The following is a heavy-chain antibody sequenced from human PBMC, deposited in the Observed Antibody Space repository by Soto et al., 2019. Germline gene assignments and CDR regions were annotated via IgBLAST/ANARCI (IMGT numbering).Heavy chain of an antibody. CDR1: GYTFTGHY. Sequence: ASVKVSCKASGYTFTGHYMHWVRQAPGQGLEWMGWINPNSGGTNYAQKFQGWVTMTRDTSISTAYMELSGLRSDDTAVYYCARSPLYYDFWSCYQSSYYYGMNVWGQGTTVTVSS. J-gene: IGHJ6*02. V-gene: IGHV1-2*04. CDR3: ARSPLYYDFWSCYQSSYYYGMNV. D-gene: IGHD3-3*01. CDR2: INPNSGGT.